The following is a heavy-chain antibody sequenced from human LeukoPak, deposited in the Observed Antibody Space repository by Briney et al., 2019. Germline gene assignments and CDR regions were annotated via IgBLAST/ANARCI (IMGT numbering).Heavy chain of an antibody. V-gene: IGHV4-28*03. CDR2: IYYGGST. J-gene: IGHJ4*02. D-gene: IGHD4-11*01. CDR3: ARGYSNWDY. CDR1: GYSISSSNW. Sequence: PSETLSLTCAVSGYSISSSNWWGWIRQPPGKGLEWIGYIYYGGSTYYNPSLKSRVTMSVDTSKNQVSLKLSSVTAADTAVYYCARGYSNWDYWGQGTLVTVSS.